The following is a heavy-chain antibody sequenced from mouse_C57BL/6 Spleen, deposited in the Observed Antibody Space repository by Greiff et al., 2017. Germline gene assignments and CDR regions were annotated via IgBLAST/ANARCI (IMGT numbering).Heavy chain of an antibody. V-gene: IGHV5-17*01. CDR2: ISSGNSTI. CDR3: ERAGIDY. Sequence: EVQLVESGGGLVKPGGSLKLSCAASGFTFSDYGMHWVRQAPEKGLEWVAYISSGNSTIYYADTVKGRFTISRDNAKNSLFLQMTSLRTEDTAMYYCERAGIDYWGQGTTLTVSS. D-gene: IGHD4-1*01. CDR1: GFTFSDYG. J-gene: IGHJ2*01.